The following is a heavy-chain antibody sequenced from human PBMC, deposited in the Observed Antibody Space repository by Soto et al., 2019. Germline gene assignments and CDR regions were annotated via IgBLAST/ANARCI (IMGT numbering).Heavy chain of an antibody. CDR1: GVTFSSYA. CDR3: AKEVGYPGYFDY. J-gene: IGHJ4*02. Sequence: GGSLRLSCAASGVTFSSYAVSWVRQAPGKGLEWVSLISASGAFTYYADSVKGRFTISRDNSKNTLYLQMNSLRAEDTAVYYCAKEVGYPGYFDYWGQGALVTVSS. V-gene: IGHV3-23*01. CDR2: ISASGAFT. D-gene: IGHD2-15*01.